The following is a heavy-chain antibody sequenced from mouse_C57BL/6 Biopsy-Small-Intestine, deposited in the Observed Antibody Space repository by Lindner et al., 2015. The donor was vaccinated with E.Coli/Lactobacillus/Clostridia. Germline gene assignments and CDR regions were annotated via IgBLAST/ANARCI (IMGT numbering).Heavy chain of an antibody. CDR3: TRYDGNYLAWFAY. Sequence: VQLQESGAELVRPGASVTLSCKASGYTFTDYEVHWVKQTPVHGLEWIGAIDPETGGTAYSQKFKGKAILTADKSSSTAYMEFRSLTSEDSAVYHCTRYDGNYLAWFAYWGQGTLVTVSA. CDR2: IDPETGGT. CDR1: GYTFTDYE. D-gene: IGHD2-3*01. J-gene: IGHJ3*01. V-gene: IGHV1-15*01.